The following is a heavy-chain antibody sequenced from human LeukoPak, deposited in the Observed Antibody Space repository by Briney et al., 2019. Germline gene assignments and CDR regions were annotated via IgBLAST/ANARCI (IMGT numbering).Heavy chain of an antibody. V-gene: IGHV4-38-2*02. Sequence: PSETLSLTCTVSGYSISSGYYWGWIRQPPGKGLEWIGSIYHSGSTYYNPSLKSRVTISVDTSKNQFSLKLSSVTAADTAVYYCVATGNFDYWGQGTLVTVSS. CDR2: IYHSGST. CDR3: VATGNFDY. J-gene: IGHJ4*02. CDR1: GYSISSGYY.